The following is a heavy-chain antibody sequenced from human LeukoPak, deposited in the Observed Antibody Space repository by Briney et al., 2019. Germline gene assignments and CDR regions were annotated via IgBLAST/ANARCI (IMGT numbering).Heavy chain of an antibody. Sequence: SETLSLTCTVSGGSISSGDYYWSWIRQPPGKGLEWIGYIYYSGSTYYNPSLKSRVTISVDTSKNQFSLKLSSVTAADTAVYYCAGDMAYYGMDVWGQGTTVTVSS. CDR2: IYYSGST. CDR1: GGSISSGDYY. J-gene: IGHJ6*02. CDR3: AGDMAYYGMDV. D-gene: IGHD3-10*01. V-gene: IGHV4-30-4*01.